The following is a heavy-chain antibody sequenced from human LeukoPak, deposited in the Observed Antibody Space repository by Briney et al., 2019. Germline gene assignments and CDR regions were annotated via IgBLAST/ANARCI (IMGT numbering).Heavy chain of an antibody. CDR2: IYYSGST. D-gene: IGHD3-10*01. J-gene: IGHJ3*02. CDR3: AREQGAYYYGSGSYYKGAFDI. Sequence: PSETLSLTCTVSGGSISSYYWSWIRQPPGKGLEWIGYIYYSGSTNYNPSLKSRVTISVDTSKNQCSLKLSSVTAADTAVYYCAREQGAYYYGSGSYYKGAFDIWGQGTMVTVSS. V-gene: IGHV4-59*01. CDR1: GGSISSYY.